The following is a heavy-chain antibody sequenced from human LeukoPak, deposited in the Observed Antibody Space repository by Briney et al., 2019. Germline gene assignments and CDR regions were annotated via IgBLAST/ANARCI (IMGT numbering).Heavy chain of an antibody. Sequence: KPSETLSLTCAVSGYSISSGYYWGWIGQPPGKGLEWIGSIYQGGSTYYIPSLKSRVTSSVDTSKTPFSLNLSSVTAADTAVYYCARSITMIVGVDAFDIWGQGTMVTVSS. D-gene: IGHD3-22*01. CDR1: GYSISSGYY. CDR3: ARSITMIVGVDAFDI. V-gene: IGHV4-38-2*01. J-gene: IGHJ3*02. CDR2: IYQGGST.